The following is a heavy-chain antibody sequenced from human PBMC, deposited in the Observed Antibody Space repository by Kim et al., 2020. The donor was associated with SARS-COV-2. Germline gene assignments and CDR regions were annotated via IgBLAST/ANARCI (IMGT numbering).Heavy chain of an antibody. CDR3: ARGRAGVVPSPIMGLGPYYDYYALDV. V-gene: IGHV4-34*01. Sequence: SETLSLTCAVYVGSFSDYDWTWIRQSPGKGLEWIGEIDHSGATNYNPSLKSRVAISVDTSKNQFSLKLKSVTAADTAVYFCARGRAGVVPSPIMGLGPYYDYYALDVWGQGTTVSVSS. CDR1: VGSFSDYD. D-gene: IGHD3-3*01. J-gene: IGHJ6*02. CDR2: IDHSGAT.